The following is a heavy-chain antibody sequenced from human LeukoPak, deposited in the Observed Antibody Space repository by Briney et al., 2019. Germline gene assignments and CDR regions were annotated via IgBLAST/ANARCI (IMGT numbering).Heavy chain of an antibody. CDR1: GYSFTTYW. D-gene: IGHD2-2*01. CDR3: ARRSTTRSPFDF. CDR2: IFPGDSDT. J-gene: IGHJ4*02. V-gene: IGHV5-51*01. Sequence: GESLQISCKGSGYSFTTYWIGWVRQMPGKGLEWMGIIFPGDSDTIYSPSFQGQVTISADKSISTAYLQWSSLKASDTAMYYCARRSTTRSPFDFWGQGTPVTVSS.